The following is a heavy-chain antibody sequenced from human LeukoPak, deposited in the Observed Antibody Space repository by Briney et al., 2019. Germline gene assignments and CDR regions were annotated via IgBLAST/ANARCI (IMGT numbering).Heavy chain of an antibody. J-gene: IGHJ4*02. CDR2: ISYDGSNK. D-gene: IGHD1-26*01. Sequence: QPGRSLRLSCAASGFTFSSYAMHWVRQAPGKGLEWVAVISYDGSNKYYADSVKGRFTISRDNSKNTLNLQMNSLRAEDTAVYYCARGGKWELRAALDYWGQGTLVTVSS. CDR1: GFTFSSYA. CDR3: ARGGKWELRAALDY. V-gene: IGHV3-30*04.